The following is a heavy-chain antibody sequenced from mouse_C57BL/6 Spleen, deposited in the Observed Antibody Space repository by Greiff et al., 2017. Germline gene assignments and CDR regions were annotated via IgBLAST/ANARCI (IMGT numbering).Heavy chain of an antibody. CDR1: GYTFTDYN. Sequence: EVKLMESGPELVKPGASVKMSCKASGYTFTDYNMHWVKQSHGKSLEWIGYINPNNGGTSYNQKFKGKATLTVNKSSSTAYMELRSLTSEDSAVYYCAIYEGFAYWGQGTLVTVSA. J-gene: IGHJ3*01. V-gene: IGHV1-22*01. CDR2: INPNNGGT. D-gene: IGHD2-12*01. CDR3: AIYEGFAY.